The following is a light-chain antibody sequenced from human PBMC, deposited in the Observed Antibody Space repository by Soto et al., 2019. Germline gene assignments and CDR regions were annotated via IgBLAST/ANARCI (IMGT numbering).Light chain of an antibody. CDR2: WAS. V-gene: IGKV4-1*01. Sequence: DIVMTQSPDSLAVSLGERATINCKSSQSLLYSSSNKNYLAWYQQKPGQSPKLLIYWASTQETGVPDRFSGSGSGTDFTLTISSLQAEDVAVYYCQQYYSAPLTFGGGTKVEIK. J-gene: IGKJ4*01. CDR3: QQYYSAPLT. CDR1: QSLLYSSSNKNY.